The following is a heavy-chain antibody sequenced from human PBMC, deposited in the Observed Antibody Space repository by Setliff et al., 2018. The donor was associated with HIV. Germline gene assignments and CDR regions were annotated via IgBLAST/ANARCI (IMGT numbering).Heavy chain of an antibody. CDR3: TRVGTYGVGGWFDP. CDR2: IYYSGST. CDR1: GGSISSSSYY. Sequence: LSLTCTVSGGSISSSSYYWGWICQPPGKGLEWIGSIYYSGSTHYNPSLKSRVTISVDTSKNQFSLKLSSVTAADTAMYYCTRVGTYGVGGWFDPWGQGSLVTVS. V-gene: IGHV4-39*07. D-gene: IGHD3-16*01. J-gene: IGHJ5*02.